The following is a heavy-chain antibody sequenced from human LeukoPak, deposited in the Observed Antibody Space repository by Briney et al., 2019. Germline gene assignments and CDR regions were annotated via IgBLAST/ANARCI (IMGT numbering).Heavy chain of an antibody. CDR1: GGTFSSYA. D-gene: IGHD3-22*01. CDR3: ARDRAYYDSSGYSPL. V-gene: IGHV1-69*01. Sequence: GSSVKVSCKASGGTFSSYAISWVRQAPGQGLGWMGGIIPIFGTANYAQKFQGRVTITADESTSTAYMELSSLRSEDTAVYYCARDRAYYDSSGYSPLWGQGTLVTVSS. J-gene: IGHJ4*02. CDR2: IIPIFGTA.